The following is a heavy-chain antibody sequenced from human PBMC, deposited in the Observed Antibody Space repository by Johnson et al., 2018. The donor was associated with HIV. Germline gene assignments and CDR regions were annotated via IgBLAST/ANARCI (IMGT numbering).Heavy chain of an antibody. J-gene: IGHJ3*02. D-gene: IGHD3-10*01. CDR3: ARRGLANAFDI. Sequence: QMLLVESGGGVDQPGRSLRLSCAASGFTFSSYGMHWVRQAPGKGLEWVAFISSDGSNKYFAVSVTGRFSISRDNAKSSVYLQMNSLRAEDTAVYYCARRGLANAFDIWGQGTMVTVSS. V-gene: IGHV3-30*03. CDR1: GFTFSSYG. CDR2: ISSDGSNK.